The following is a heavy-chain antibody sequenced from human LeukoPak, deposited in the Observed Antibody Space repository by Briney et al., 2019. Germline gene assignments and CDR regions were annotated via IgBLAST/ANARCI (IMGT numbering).Heavy chain of an antibody. D-gene: IGHD6-13*01. Sequence: ASVKVSCKVSGYTLTELSMHWVRQAPGKGLEWMGGFDPEDGETIYAQKYQGRVTMTEDTSTDTAYMELSSLRSEDTAVYYCATGSLGSWYRYFDYWGQGTLVTVSS. J-gene: IGHJ4*02. CDR1: GYTLTELS. V-gene: IGHV1-24*01. CDR2: FDPEDGET. CDR3: ATGSLGSWYRYFDY.